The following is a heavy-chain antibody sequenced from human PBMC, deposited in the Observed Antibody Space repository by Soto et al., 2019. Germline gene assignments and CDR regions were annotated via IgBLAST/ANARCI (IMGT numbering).Heavy chain of an antibody. Sequence: GESLKISCKGSGYSFTSYWIGWVRQMPGKGLEWMGIIYPGDSDTRYSPSFQGQVTISADKSISTAYLQWSSLKASDTAMSYCARQVRRVDCSSTSCYIDYWGQGTPVTVSS. CDR2: IYPGDSDT. CDR3: ARQVRRVDCSSTSCYIDY. J-gene: IGHJ4*02. CDR1: GYSFTSYW. V-gene: IGHV5-51*01. D-gene: IGHD2-2*02.